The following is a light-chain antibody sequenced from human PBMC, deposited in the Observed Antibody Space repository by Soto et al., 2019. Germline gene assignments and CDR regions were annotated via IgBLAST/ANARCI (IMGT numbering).Light chain of an antibody. J-gene: IGKJ4*01. V-gene: IGKV4-1*01. Sequence: DIVLTQSPDSLAVSLGERATINCKSSQSVLYSSNNKNYLAWYQQKPGQPPKLLIYWASTRESGVPDRFSGSGSGTDFTLTISSLQAGDVAVYYCQQYYRPPLPFGGGTKVEIK. CDR2: WAS. CDR1: QSVLYSSNNKNY. CDR3: QQYYRPPLP.